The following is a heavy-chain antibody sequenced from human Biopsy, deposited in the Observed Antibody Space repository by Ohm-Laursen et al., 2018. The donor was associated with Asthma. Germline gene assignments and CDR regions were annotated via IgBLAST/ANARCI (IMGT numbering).Heavy chain of an antibody. J-gene: IGHJ4*02. Sequence: SVKVSCKSLGGTFNTYVIGWVRQAPGQGLEWMGGINSVFGTTAYPQKFRDRVTITADDSTSTVYMELSSLRSEDTAVYYCARKAGSCISRTCYSLDFWGQGTLVTVSS. V-gene: IGHV1-69*13. CDR1: GGTFNTYV. D-gene: IGHD2-2*01. CDR3: ARKAGSCISRTCYSLDF. CDR2: INSVFGTT.